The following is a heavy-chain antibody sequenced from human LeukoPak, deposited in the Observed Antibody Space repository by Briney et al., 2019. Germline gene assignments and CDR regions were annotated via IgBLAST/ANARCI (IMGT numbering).Heavy chain of an antibody. V-gene: IGHV3-23*01. CDR2: ISSSGGST. Sequence: GGSLRLSCAASGFTFSSYGMSWVRQAPGKGLEWVSAISSSGGSTYYADSVKGRFTISRDNSKNTLYLQMNSLRAEDTAVYYCAKEPPVTSYYYYMDVWGKGTTVTISS. CDR3: AKEPPVTSYYYYMDV. J-gene: IGHJ6*03. D-gene: IGHD4-17*01. CDR1: GFTFSSYG.